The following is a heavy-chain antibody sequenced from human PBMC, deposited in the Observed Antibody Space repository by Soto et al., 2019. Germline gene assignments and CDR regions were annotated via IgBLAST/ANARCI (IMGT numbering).Heavy chain of an antibody. CDR1: GGTFSSYT. CDR3: ASGERSGYFDY. CDR2: IIPILGIA. J-gene: IGHJ4*02. D-gene: IGHD1-26*01. Sequence: ASVKVSCKASGGTFSSYTISWVRQAPGQGLEWMGRIIPILGIANYAQKFQGRVTITADKSTSTAYMELSSLRSEDTAVYYCASGERSGYFDYWGQGTLVTVSS. V-gene: IGHV1-69*02.